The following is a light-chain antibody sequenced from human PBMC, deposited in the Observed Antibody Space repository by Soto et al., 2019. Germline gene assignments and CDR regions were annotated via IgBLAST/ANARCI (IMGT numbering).Light chain of an antibody. J-gene: IGKJ2*01. CDR3: QQSESTPYT. CDR1: QTISTY. CDR2: DAS. Sequence: DIQMTQSPSSLSASVGDRVTITCRASQTISTYLTWYQQKPGKAPRLLIYDASSLLSGVPARFSGSGSGTDFTLTIASVQPEDFSAYYCQQSESTPYTFXQGTKVDIK. V-gene: IGKV1-39*01.